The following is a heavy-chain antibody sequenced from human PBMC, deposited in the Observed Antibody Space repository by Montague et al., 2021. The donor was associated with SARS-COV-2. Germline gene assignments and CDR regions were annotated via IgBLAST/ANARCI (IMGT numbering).Heavy chain of an antibody. Sequence: SETLSLTCAVYGGSFSDYKWTWIRQSPGKGLEWLGQISHSGSANYNPSLKSRVTISVDTAKNQFSLNVTSVTAADTAVYYCARGAKYYGFYHPFEDWGQGALVTVSS. J-gene: IGHJ4*02. CDR1: GGSFSDYK. CDR3: ARGAKYYGFYHPFED. D-gene: IGHD3-16*01. V-gene: IGHV4-34*01. CDR2: ISHSGSA.